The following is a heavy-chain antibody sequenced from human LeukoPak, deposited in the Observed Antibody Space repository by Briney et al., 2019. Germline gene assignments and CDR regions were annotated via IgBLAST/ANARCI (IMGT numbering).Heavy chain of an antibody. D-gene: IGHD4/OR15-4a*01. J-gene: IGHJ4*02. V-gene: IGHV1-18*01. CDR2: ISGSKGNT. Sequence: GASVKVSCKTSGYTFTGFGISWVRQAPGQGLEWLGWISGSKGNTHYIQRLRGRITMTTDTSTSTAYMELRSLRSDDTALYYCGREFCDTHRCFFPDFWGQGTLVTVSS. CDR1: GYTFTGFG. CDR3: GREFCDTHRCFFPDF.